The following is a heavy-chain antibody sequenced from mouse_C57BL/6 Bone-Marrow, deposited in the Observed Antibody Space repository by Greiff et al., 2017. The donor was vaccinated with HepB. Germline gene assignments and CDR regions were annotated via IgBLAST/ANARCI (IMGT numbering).Heavy chain of an antibody. Sequence: EVQGVESGGDLVKPGGSLKLSCAASGFTFSSYGMSWVRQTPDKRLEWVATISSGGSYTYYPDSVKGRFTISRDNAKNTLYLQMSSLKSEDTAMYYCARQRDYYGSFSFDYWGQGTTLTVSS. J-gene: IGHJ2*01. CDR1: GFTFSSYG. CDR2: ISSGGSYT. V-gene: IGHV5-6*01. D-gene: IGHD1-1*01. CDR3: ARQRDYYGSFSFDY.